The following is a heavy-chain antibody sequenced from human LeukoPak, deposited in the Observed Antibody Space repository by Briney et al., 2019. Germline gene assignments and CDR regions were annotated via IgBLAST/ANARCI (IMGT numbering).Heavy chain of an antibody. CDR3: TKHGEAYGDSKTDY. CDR1: GFTFSNYA. V-gene: IGHV3-23*01. D-gene: IGHD4-17*01. CDR2: ISGSGGRT. J-gene: IGHJ4*02. Sequence: PGGSLRLSCAASGFTFSNYAMRWVRQAPGKGLEWVSFISGSGGRTYYADSVKGRFTISRDNSKNTLYLQMSSLRAEDTAIYYCTKHGEAYGDSKTDYWGQGTLVTVSS.